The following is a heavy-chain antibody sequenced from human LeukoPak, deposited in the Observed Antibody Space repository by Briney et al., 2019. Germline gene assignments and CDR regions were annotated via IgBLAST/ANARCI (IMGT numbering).Heavy chain of an antibody. CDR3: AKGPLPYYGMDV. CDR1: GFTFSSYG. CDR2: ISYDGSNK. V-gene: IGHV3-30*18. Sequence: GRSLRLSCAASGFTFSSYGMHWVRQAPGKGLEWVAVISYDGSNKYYADSVKGRFTISRDNAKNSLYLQMNSLRAEDTALYYCAKGPLPYYGMDVWGQGTTVTVSS. J-gene: IGHJ6*02.